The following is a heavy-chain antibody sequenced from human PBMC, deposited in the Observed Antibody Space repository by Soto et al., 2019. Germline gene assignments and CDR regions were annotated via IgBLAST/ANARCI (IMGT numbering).Heavy chain of an antibody. CDR1: GFSFIDYS. CDR3: ARSAKKTWLPDF. CDR2: INAGNGNT. D-gene: IGHD5-12*01. J-gene: IGHJ1*01. Sequence: GASVKVSCKASGFSFIDYSILWVRQAPGQSLEWLGWINAGNGNTKYSHKFQDRVTITSDTSATTAYMELRSLRSEYTAVFYCARSAKKTWLPDFWGQGTLVTVSS. V-gene: IGHV1-3*01.